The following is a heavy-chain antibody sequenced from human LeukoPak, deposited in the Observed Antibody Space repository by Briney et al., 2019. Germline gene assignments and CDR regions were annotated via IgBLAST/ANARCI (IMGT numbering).Heavy chain of an antibody. CDR2: IYYSGST. CDR1: GGSVSSGSYY. Sequence: SETLSLTCTVSGGSVSSGSYYWSWIRQPPGKGLEWIGYIYYSGSTNYNPSLKSRVTISVDTSKNQFPLKLSSVTAADTAVYYCARGSYDFWSGYYRGTGRYYFDYWGQGTLVTVSS. CDR3: ARGSYDFWSGYYRGTGRYYFDY. D-gene: IGHD3-3*01. J-gene: IGHJ4*02. V-gene: IGHV4-61*01.